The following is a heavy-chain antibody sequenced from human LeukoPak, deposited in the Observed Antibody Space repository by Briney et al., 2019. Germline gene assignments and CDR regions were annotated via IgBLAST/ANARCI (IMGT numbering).Heavy chain of an antibody. CDR2: FNPASGGT. Sequence: ASVKVSCKASGYIFTDYYMHWLRQAPGQGVEWMGWFNPASGGTKYAQKFQGRVTMTRDTSINTAYMELSSLGLDDTAVYYCARGLYYGGNQRAHDAFDIWGQGTLVTVSS. D-gene: IGHD4-23*01. V-gene: IGHV1-2*02. CDR3: ARGLYYGGNQRAHDAFDI. CDR1: GYIFTDYY. J-gene: IGHJ3*02.